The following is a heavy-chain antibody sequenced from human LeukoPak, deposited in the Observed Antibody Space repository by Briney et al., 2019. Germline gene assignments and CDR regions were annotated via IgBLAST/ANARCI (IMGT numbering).Heavy chain of an antibody. CDR3: ARDMGHGTWYGAEYFQH. V-gene: IGHV3-33*01. J-gene: IGHJ1*01. Sequence: PGGSLRLSCAASGFAFSTYGMNGVRQAPGKGLEWGAIIWYDGSDKYSSDSVKGRFTVSRDNSKNTMYLQMNSLRAEDTAVYYCARDMGHGTWYGAEYFQHWGQGTLVTVSS. CDR2: IWYDGSDK. D-gene: IGHD6-13*01. CDR1: GFAFSTYG.